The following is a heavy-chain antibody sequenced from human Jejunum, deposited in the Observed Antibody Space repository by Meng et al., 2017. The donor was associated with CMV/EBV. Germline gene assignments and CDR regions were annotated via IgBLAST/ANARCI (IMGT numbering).Heavy chain of an antibody. Sequence: SSTFTMSWVPQAPGKGLEWVSSISSGGGHKRYAESVRGRFTISRDNAKNALYLEINDLRAEDTAVYYCARAMYDYDSSSTLGYWGQGTLVTVSS. CDR3: ARAMYDYDSSSTLGY. D-gene: IGHD3-22*01. J-gene: IGHJ4*02. CDR2: ISSGGGHK. CDR1: SSTFT. V-gene: IGHV3-21*01.